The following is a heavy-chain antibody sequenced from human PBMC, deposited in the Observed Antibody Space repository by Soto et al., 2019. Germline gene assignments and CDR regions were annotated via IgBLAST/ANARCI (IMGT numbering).Heavy chain of an antibody. CDR1: GYTFINYA. CDR3: ARDRGYCSSTSCYGSEYNWFDP. D-gene: IGHD2-2*01. CDR2: INAGNGDT. V-gene: IGHV1-3*01. J-gene: IGHJ5*02. Sequence: ASVKVSCKASGYTFINYAIHWVRQAPGQRLEWMGWINAGNGDTKYSQKFQGRVTITRDTSANTAYMELSGLRSEDTAVYYCARDRGYCSSTSCYGSEYNWFDPWGQGTLVTVSS.